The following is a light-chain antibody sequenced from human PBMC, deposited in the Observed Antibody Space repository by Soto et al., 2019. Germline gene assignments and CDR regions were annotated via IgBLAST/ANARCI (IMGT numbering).Light chain of an antibody. CDR2: DAA. J-gene: IGKJ1*01. CDR3: QHPSS. CDR1: PSVSSY. V-gene: IGKV3-11*01. Sequence: EIVLTQSPATLSLSQGERATLSCSASPSVSSYLAWYPQTPVQAPRLLIYDAANRSTGLTARFSGTGSGTDFTLSISILGPEDVAVAYYQHPSSCGQGTKV.